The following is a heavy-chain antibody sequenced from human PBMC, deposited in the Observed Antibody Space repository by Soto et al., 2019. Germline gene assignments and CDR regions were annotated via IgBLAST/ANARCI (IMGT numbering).Heavy chain of an antibody. Sequence: GASVKVSCKASGGTFSSYAISWVRQAPGQGLEWMGGIIPIFGTANYAQKFQGRVTITADESTSTAYMELSSLRSEDTAVYYCASQKLHYSSSSFDYWGQGTLVTVSS. CDR3: ASQKLHYSSSSFDY. CDR1: GGTFSSYA. V-gene: IGHV1-69*13. CDR2: IIPIFGTA. D-gene: IGHD6-13*01. J-gene: IGHJ4*02.